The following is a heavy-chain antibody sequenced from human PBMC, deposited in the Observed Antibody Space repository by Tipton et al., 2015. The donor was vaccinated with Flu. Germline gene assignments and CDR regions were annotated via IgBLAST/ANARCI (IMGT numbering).Heavy chain of an antibody. V-gene: IGHV3-23*01. CDR2: ISGSGYT. CDR1: GFIFSNYA. J-gene: IGHJ6*03. Sequence: SLRLSCAASGFIFSNYAMNWVRQAPGKGLEWVSTISGSGYTYYVDSLKGRFTISRDNSKNTLYLQMNSLRAEDTAVYYCVRAMDVWGKGTTVTVSS. CDR3: VRAMDV.